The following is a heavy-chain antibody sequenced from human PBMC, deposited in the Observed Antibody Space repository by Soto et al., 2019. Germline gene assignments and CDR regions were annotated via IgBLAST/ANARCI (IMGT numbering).Heavy chain of an antibody. V-gene: IGHV3-33*01. CDR1: GFTFSSYG. D-gene: IGHD4-17*01. CDR3: AREKARYGGAYYYYMDV. Sequence: GGSLRLSCAASGFTFSSYGMHWVRQAPGKGLEWVAVIWYDGSNKYYADSVKGRFTISRDNSKNTLYLQMNSLRAEDTAVYYCAREKARYGGAYYYYMDVWGKGTTVTVSS. J-gene: IGHJ6*03. CDR2: IWYDGSNK.